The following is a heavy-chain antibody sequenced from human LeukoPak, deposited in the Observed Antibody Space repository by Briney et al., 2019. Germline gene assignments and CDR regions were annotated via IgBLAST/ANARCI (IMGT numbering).Heavy chain of an antibody. CDR3: AKPVEADRPPTLGY. CDR1: GFTFSSYG. Sequence: YPGGSLRLSCAASGFTFSSYGMHWVRQAPGKGLEWVAFIRYDGSDKYYADSVKGRFTISRDNSKNTLYLQMNSLRAEDTAVYYCAKPVEADRPPTLGYWGQGTLVTVSS. CDR2: IRYDGSDK. J-gene: IGHJ4*02. V-gene: IGHV3-30*02. D-gene: IGHD6-6*01.